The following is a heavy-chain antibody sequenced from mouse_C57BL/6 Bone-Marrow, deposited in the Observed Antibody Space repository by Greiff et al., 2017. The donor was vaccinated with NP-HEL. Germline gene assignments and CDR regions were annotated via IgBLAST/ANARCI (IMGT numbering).Heavy chain of an antibody. Sequence: EVQLQQSVAELVRPGASVKLSCTASGFNIKNTYMHWVKQRPEQGLEWIGRIDPANGNTKYAPKFQGKATITADTSSNTAYLQLSSLTSEDTAIYYCARHPPRNYYGSSSYWYFDVWGTGTTVTVSS. CDR1: GFNIKNTY. CDR2: IDPANGNT. CDR3: ARHPPRNYYGSSSYWYFDV. V-gene: IGHV14-3*01. J-gene: IGHJ1*03. D-gene: IGHD1-1*01.